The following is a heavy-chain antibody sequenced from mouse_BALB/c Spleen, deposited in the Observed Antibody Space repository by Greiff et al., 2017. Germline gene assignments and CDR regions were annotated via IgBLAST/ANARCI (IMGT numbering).Heavy chain of an antibody. CDR2: ISSGGSYT. D-gene: IGHD2-3*01. CDR1: GFTFSSYG. Sequence: EVQGVESGGDLVKPGGSLKLSCAASGFTFSSYGMSWVRQTPDKRLEWVATISSGGSYTYYPDSVKGRFTISRDNAKNTLYLQMSSLKSEDTAMYYCARPLYDGYPYFDYWGQGTTLTVSS. CDR3: ARPLYDGYPYFDY. V-gene: IGHV5-6*01. J-gene: IGHJ2*01.